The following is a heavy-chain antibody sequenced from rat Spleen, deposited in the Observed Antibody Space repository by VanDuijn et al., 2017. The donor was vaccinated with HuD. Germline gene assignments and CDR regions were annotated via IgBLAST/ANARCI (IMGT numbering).Heavy chain of an antibody. CDR2: VSTGGGKD. J-gene: IGHJ3*01. V-gene: IGHV5S13*01. CDR3: ARHGGLRNWFAY. Sequence: EVQVVESGGGLVQPGRSLKLSCAASGFTFSNYGMVWVRQTPTKGLEGGESVSTGGGKDIYGDSVKCRFTISRDNAKNTQYLLMDSLRSEDTATYYCARHGGLRNWFAYWGQGTLVTVSS. CDR1: GFTFSNYG. D-gene: IGHD1-11*01.